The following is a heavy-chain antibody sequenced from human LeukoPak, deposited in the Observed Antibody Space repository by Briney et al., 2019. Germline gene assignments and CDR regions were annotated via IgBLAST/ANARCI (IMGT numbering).Heavy chain of an antibody. Sequence: GGSLRLSCAASGFTFSSYGMHWVRQAPGKGLEWVAVISYDGSNKYYADSVKGRFTISRDNSKNTLYLQMNSLRAEDTAVYYCARLVGATPDSIDYWGQGTLVTVSS. CDR2: ISYDGSNK. CDR3: ARLVGATPDSIDY. V-gene: IGHV3-30*03. D-gene: IGHD1-26*01. J-gene: IGHJ4*02. CDR1: GFTFSSYG.